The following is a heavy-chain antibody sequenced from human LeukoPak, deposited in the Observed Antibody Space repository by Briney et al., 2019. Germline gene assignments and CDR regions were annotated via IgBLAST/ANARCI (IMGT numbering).Heavy chain of an antibody. CDR3: ARGIHYDFWSGYYRYFDY. CDR1: GGSFSGYY. J-gene: IGHJ4*02. D-gene: IGHD3-3*01. Sequence: SETLSLTCAVYGGSFSGYYWSWIRQPPGKGLEWIGEISHSGSTNYNPSLKSRVTISVDTSKNQFSLKLSSVTAADTAVYYCARGIHYDFWSGYYRYFDYWGQGTLVTVSS. CDR2: ISHSGST. V-gene: IGHV4-34*01.